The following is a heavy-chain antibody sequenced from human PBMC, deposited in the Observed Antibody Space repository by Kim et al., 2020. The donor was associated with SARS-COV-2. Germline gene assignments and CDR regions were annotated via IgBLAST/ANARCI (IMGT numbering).Heavy chain of an antibody. V-gene: IGHV1-69*13. Sequence: SVKVSCKASGGTFSSYPINWVRQAPGQGLEWMGGFIPIFGAANYAQKFQGRLTITADASTSTAYMELHSLRSEDTAAYYCARIGRGVYDSSGYYQAVKYFDYWGQRTLVTVSP. D-gene: IGHD3-22*01. CDR2: FIPIFGAA. CDR3: ARIGRGVYDSSGYYQAVKYFDY. CDR1: GGTFSSYP. J-gene: IGHJ4*02.